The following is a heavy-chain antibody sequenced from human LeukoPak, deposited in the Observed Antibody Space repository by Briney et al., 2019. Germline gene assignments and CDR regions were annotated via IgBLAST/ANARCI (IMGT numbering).Heavy chain of an antibody. J-gene: IGHJ4*02. CDR3: ARDSSYYYDSSGYYYVNYFDY. CDR1: GYTFTSYY. CDR2: INPSGGST. D-gene: IGHD3-22*01. Sequence: ASVKVSCKASGYTFTSYYMHWVRQAPGQGLEWMGIINPSGGSTSYAQKFQGRVTMTRDTSTSTVYMELSSLRSEDTAVYYCARDSSYYYDSSGYYYVNYFDYWGQGTLVTVSS. V-gene: IGHV1-46*01.